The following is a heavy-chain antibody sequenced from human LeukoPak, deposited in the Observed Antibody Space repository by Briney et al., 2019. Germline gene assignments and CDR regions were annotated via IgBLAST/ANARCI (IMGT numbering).Heavy chain of an antibody. Sequence: KPSETLSLTCTVSGGSISSYYWSWIRQPPGKGLEWIGEINHSGSTNYNPSLKSRVTISVDTSKNQFSLKLSSVTAADTAVYYCASLYSSGWTFDYWGQGTLVTVSS. CDR2: INHSGST. J-gene: IGHJ4*02. D-gene: IGHD6-19*01. CDR3: ASLYSSGWTFDY. V-gene: IGHV4-34*01. CDR1: GGSISSYY.